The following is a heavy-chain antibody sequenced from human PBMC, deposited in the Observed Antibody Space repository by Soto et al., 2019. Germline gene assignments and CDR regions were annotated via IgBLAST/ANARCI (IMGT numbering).Heavy chain of an antibody. V-gene: IGHV3-23*01. CDR2: ISGSGGST. Sequence: HPGGSLRLSCAASGFTFSSYAMSWVRQAPGKGLEWVSAISGSGGSTYYADSVKGRFTISRDNSKNTLYLQMNSLRAEDTAVYYCANALSYYDSSGYGYWGQGTLVTVSS. J-gene: IGHJ4*02. CDR3: ANALSYYDSSGYGY. D-gene: IGHD3-22*01. CDR1: GFTFSSYA.